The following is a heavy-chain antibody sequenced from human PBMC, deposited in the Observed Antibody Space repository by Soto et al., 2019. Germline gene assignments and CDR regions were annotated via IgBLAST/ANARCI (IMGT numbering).Heavy chain of an antibody. CDR3: ARRYNWNDYYFDY. CDR1: GGSISSYY. V-gene: IGHV4-59*12. CDR2: IYHSGST. J-gene: IGHJ4*02. Sequence: PSETLSLTCTVSGGSISSYYWSWIRQSPGKGLDYIGYIYHSGSTNYNPSLKSRVTISVEKSKNQFSLKLSSVTAADTAVYYCARRYNWNDYYFDYWGQGTLVTVSS. D-gene: IGHD1-1*01.